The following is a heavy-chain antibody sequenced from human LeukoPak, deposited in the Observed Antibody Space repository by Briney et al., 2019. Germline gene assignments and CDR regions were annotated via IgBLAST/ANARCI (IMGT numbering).Heavy chain of an antibody. CDR3: ARGTSSSPNWFDP. CDR1: GFTFSNFW. Sequence: GGSLRLSCAASGFTFSNFWLSWVRQAPGKGLEWVANIKHDGSEEYYVDSVRGRFTISRDNAENSLFLQMNSLRAEDTAVYSCARGTSSSPNWFDPWGRGTLVTVSS. V-gene: IGHV3-7*04. CDR2: IKHDGSEE. D-gene: IGHD6-13*01. J-gene: IGHJ5*02.